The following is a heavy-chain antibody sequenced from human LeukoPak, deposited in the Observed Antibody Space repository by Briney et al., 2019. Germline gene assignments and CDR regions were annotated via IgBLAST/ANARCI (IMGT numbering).Heavy chain of an antibody. CDR3: ARTGGGDSRTYYYYYYMDV. CDR2: IYYSGST. D-gene: IGHD2-21*02. V-gene: IGHV4-38-2*02. Sequence: SETLSLTCSVSGYSISSGYHWGWIRQSPGKGLEWIGSIYYSGSTYYHPSLKSRVTISVDTSKNQFSLKLSSVTAADTAVYYCARTGGGDSRTYYYYYYMDVWGKGTTVTVSS. CDR1: GYSISSGYH. J-gene: IGHJ6*03.